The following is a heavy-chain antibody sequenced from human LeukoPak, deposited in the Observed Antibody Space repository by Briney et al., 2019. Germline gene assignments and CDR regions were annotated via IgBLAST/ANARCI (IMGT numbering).Heavy chain of an antibody. CDR3: AGVATTIFYFDY. Sequence: SETLSLTCTVSGYSISGGYYWGWIRQPPGKGLEWIGSIYHSGSTYYNPSLKSRVTISVDTSKNQFSLKLSSVTAADTAVYYCAGVATTIFYFDYWGQGTLVTVSS. J-gene: IGHJ4*02. V-gene: IGHV4-38-2*02. D-gene: IGHD5-12*01. CDR2: IYHSGST. CDR1: GYSISGGYY.